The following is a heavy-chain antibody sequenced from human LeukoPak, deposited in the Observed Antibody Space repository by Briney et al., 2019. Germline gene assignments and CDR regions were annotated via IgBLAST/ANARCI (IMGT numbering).Heavy chain of an antibody. CDR2: IKQDGSEK. D-gene: IGHD2-8*02. J-gene: IGHJ4*02. CDR3: ARVWSYYYFDY. V-gene: IGHV3-7*02. Sequence: PGGSLRLSCAASGFTFTTYWMSWVRQAPGKGLEWVANIKQDGSEKYYVDSVKGRFTISRDDAKNTLYLQMNSLRAEDTAVYYCARVWSYYYFDYWGQGTLVTVSS. CDR1: GFTFTTYW.